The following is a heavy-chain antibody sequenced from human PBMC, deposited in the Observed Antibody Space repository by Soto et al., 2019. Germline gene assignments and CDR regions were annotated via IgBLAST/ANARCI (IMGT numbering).Heavy chain of an antibody. CDR2: IYHSGST. V-gene: IGHV4-4*02. D-gene: IGHD2-15*01. CDR1: CGSISSSNW. CDR3: ARDGYCSGGSCSPPYYFDY. J-gene: IGHJ4*02. Sequence: PSETLSLTCAFSCGSISSSNWWSWVRQPPGKGLEWIGEIYHSGSTNYNPSLKSRVTISVDKSKNQFSLKLSSVTAADTAVYYCARDGYCSGGSCSPPYYFDYWGQGTLVTVSS.